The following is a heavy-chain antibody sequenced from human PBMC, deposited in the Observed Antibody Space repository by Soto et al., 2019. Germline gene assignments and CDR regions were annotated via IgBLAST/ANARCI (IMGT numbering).Heavy chain of an antibody. Sequence: NPSETLSLTCTVSGGSISSSSYYWGWIRQPPGKGLEWIGSIYYSGSTYYNPSLKSRVTISVDTSKNQFSLKLSSVTAADTAVYYCARLNWNYDFDYWGQGTLVTVSS. CDR1: GGSISSSSYY. V-gene: IGHV4-39*01. CDR2: IYYSGST. D-gene: IGHD1-7*01. J-gene: IGHJ4*02. CDR3: ARLNWNYDFDY.